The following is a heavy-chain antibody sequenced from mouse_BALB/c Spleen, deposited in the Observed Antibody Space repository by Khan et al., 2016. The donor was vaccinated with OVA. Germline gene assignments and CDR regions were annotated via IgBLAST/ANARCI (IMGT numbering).Heavy chain of an antibody. CDR2: ITYSGST. CDR3: AGGRTY. D-gene: IGHD3-3*01. J-gene: IGHJ3*01. V-gene: IGHV3-2*02. CDR1: GYSITSDSA. Sequence: EVQLQESGPGLVKPSQSLSLTCTVTGYSITSDSAWNWIRQFPGNKLEWMGYITYSGSTSYTPSLKSRISITRDTSKNQFFLQLKSVTTEDTATYYCAGGRTYWGQGTLVTVSA.